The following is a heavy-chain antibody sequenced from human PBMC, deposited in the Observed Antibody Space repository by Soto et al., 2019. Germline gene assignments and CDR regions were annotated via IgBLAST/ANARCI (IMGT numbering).Heavy chain of an antibody. J-gene: IGHJ6*02. CDR3: ARADRYYGMDV. CDR2: ISPYNGNT. CDR1: GYTFSSYD. V-gene: IGHV1-18*01. D-gene: IGHD2-15*01. Sequence: QGQLVQSGAEVKKPGASVKVSCKTAGYTFSSYDIGWVRQAPGQGLEWMGWISPYNGNTNYAQKFQGRVTMTTDISTKTAYMERRSLRSDDTAVYYCARADRYYGMDVWGQGTTVTVAS.